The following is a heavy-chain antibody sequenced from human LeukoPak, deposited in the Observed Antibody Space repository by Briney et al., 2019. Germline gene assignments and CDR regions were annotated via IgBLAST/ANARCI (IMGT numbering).Heavy chain of an antibody. CDR3: ARGLVHDTSGYYSDY. V-gene: IGHV3-74*01. CDR2: INSDGSSA. J-gene: IGHJ4*02. D-gene: IGHD3-22*01. CDR1: GFTFSAFW. Sequence: GGSLRLSCAASGFTFSAFWMHWVRQAPGKGLVWVSRINSDGSSATYADSVKGRFTVSRDNAKNTLYLQMDSLRAEDSAVYYCARGLVHDTSGYYSDYWGQGILVTVSS.